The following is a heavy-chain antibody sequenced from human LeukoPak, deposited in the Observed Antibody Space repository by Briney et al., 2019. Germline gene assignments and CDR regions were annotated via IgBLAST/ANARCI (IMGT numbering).Heavy chain of an antibody. CDR2: LDTDGTNT. CDR1: GFTFSKYW. CDR3: AKDKGYSSSWYYFDY. J-gene: IGHJ4*02. V-gene: IGHV3-74*01. D-gene: IGHD6-13*01. Sequence: GGSLRLSCAASGFTFSKYWMHWVRQAPGKGLVWVSRLDTDGTNTIYADSVKGRFTISRDNAKNTLYLQMDSLRAEDTAVYYCAKDKGYSSSWYYFDYWGQGTLVTVSS.